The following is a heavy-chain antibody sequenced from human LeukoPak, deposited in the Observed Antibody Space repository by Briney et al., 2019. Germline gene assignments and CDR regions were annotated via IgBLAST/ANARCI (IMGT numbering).Heavy chain of an antibody. D-gene: IGHD6-25*01. V-gene: IGHV3-48*03. Sequence: PGGSLRLSCAASGFTFSSYEMNWVRQAPGKGLEWVSYISSSGSTVYYADSVKGRFTISRDNSKNTLYLQMNSLRAEDTAVYYCAKDRLRLPFWGQGTLVIVSS. CDR3: AKDRLRLPF. CDR2: ISSSGSTV. J-gene: IGHJ4*02. CDR1: GFTFSSYE.